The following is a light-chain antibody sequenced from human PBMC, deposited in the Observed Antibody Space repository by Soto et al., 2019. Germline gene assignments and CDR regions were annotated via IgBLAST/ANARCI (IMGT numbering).Light chain of an antibody. Sequence: QSALTQPASVSGSPGQSITISCTGTSSDVGGYNYVSWYQQHPGKAPKLMIYDVSNRPSGVSNRFSGSKPGNTASLTISGLQAEDAAHYYCSSYTSSSTLLFGGGTKLTVL. CDR3: SSYTSSSTLL. CDR2: DVS. CDR1: SSDVGGYNY. V-gene: IGLV2-14*01. J-gene: IGLJ2*01.